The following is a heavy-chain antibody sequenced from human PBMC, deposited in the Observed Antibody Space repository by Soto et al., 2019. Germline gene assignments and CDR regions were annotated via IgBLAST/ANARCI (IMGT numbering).Heavy chain of an antibody. CDR3: AREGLELLSGQFDY. Sequence: GGSLRLSCAASGCTFSSYAMHWVRQAPGKGLEWVAVISYDGSNKYYADSVKGRFTISRDNSKNTLYLQMNSLRAEDTAVYYCAREGLELLSGQFDYWGQGTLVTVSS. D-gene: IGHD1-7*01. V-gene: IGHV3-30-3*01. J-gene: IGHJ4*02. CDR1: GCTFSSYA. CDR2: ISYDGSNK.